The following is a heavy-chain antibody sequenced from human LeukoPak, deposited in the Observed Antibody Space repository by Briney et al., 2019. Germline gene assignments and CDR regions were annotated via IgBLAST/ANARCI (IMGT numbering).Heavy chain of an antibody. J-gene: IGHJ4*02. Sequence: SETLSLTCTVSGGSISSYYWSWIRQPPGKGLEWIGYIYYSGSTYYNPSLKSRVTISVDTSKNQFSLKLSSVTAADTAVYYCARHSIGGRYQHDYWGQGTLVTVSS. D-gene: IGHD1-26*01. V-gene: IGHV4-59*08. CDR3: ARHSIGGRYQHDY. CDR2: IYYSGST. CDR1: GGSISSYY.